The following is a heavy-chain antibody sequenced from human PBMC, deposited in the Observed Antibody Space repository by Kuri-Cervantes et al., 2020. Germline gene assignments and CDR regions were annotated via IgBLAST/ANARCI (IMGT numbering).Heavy chain of an antibody. CDR1: GYTFTSYD. CDR2: IIPIFGTA. D-gene: IGHD3-22*01. CDR3: TRDLKEGHRYYYDSSGYYAFDI. V-gene: IGHV1-69*13. J-gene: IGHJ3*02. Sequence: SVKVSCKASGYTFTSYDINWVRQAPGQGLEWMGGIIPIFGTANYAQKFQGRVTITADESTSTAYMELSSLRSEDTAVYYCTRDLKEGHRYYYDSSGYYAFDIWGQGTMVTVSS.